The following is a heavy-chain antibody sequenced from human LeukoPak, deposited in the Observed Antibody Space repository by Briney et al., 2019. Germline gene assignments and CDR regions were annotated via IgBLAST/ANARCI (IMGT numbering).Heavy chain of an antibody. CDR2: IRSKANNYAT. V-gene: IGHV3-73*01. D-gene: IGHD6-6*01. J-gene: IGHJ5*02. CDR3: TRQEYTSSSFWFGP. Sequence: GGSLRLSCAASGFTFSGSAIHWVRQASGKGLEWAGRIRSKANNYATAYAASVQDRFTISRDDSKNTAYLQMNSLKIEDTAVYYCTRQEYTSSSFWFGPWGQGTLVTVSS. CDR1: GFTFSGSA.